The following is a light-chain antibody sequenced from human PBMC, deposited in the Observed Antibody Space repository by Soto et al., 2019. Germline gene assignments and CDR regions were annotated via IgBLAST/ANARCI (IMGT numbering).Light chain of an antibody. Sequence: EIVLTQSPGTLSLSPGERATLSCRASQSVSRYLAWYQQKPGRAPRLLIYDASTRATGISARFSGSGSGTDFTLTISSLEPEDFAMYYCQQRSNWPVTFGQGTKVEVK. CDR2: DAS. V-gene: IGKV3-11*01. CDR3: QQRSNWPVT. CDR1: QSVSRY. J-gene: IGKJ1*01.